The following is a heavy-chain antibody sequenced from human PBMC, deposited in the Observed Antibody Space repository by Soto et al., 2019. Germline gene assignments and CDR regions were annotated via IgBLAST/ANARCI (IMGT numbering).Heavy chain of an antibody. CDR1: GFSFSSYG. V-gene: IGHV3-33*01. CDR2: VWYDGRNK. J-gene: IGHJ4*02. Sequence: QVQLVESGGGVVQPGRSLRLSCAASGFSFSSYGMHWVRQAPGKGLEWVAIVWYDGRNKYYADSVQGRFSISRDNSKNTVYLQMNSMRAEDTAVYYCARGFSGSAATLDWGQGTPVTVSS. D-gene: IGHD2-15*01. CDR3: ARGFSGSAATLD.